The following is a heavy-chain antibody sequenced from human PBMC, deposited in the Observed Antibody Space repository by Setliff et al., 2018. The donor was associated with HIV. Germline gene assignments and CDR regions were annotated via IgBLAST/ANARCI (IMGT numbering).Heavy chain of an antibody. Sequence: SETLSLTCTVSGGSIRSHYWSWIRQPPGKRLEWIGYIYYSGSTNYNPSLQSRVTISVDSSKNQFSLNLFSVTAADTAVYYCARPRRVRSRAWYWFDIWGQGTLVTVSS. D-gene: IGHD6-19*01. CDR1: GGSIRSHY. CDR2: IYYSGST. CDR3: ARPRRVRSRAWYWFDI. J-gene: IGHJ5*02. V-gene: IGHV4-59*08.